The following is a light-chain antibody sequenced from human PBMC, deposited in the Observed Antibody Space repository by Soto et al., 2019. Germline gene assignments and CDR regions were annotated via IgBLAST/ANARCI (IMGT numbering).Light chain of an antibody. J-gene: IGKJ4*01. CDR3: QQHRRSPDVT. CDR2: GAS. Sequence: EIVLTQSPGTLSLSPGERATLSCRASQSVNNRYLAWYQQTPGEAPRLVIFGASSRATSIPDRFSGSGSGTDFSLTISRLEPEDFAVYYCQQHRRSPDVTFGGGTKVEIK. V-gene: IGKV3-20*01. CDR1: QSVNNRY.